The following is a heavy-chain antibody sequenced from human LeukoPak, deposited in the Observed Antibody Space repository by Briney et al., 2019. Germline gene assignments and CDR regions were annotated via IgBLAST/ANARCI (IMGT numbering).Heavy chain of an antibody. J-gene: IGHJ4*02. CDR3: ARDLKGYCSSTSCYTVFDY. Sequence: ASVKVSCKASGYTFTGYYMHWVRQAPGQGLEWMGWINPNSGGTNYAQKFQGRVTMTRDTSISTAYMELRSLRSDDTAVYYCARDLKGYCSSTSCYTVFDYWGQGTLVTVSS. V-gene: IGHV1-2*02. D-gene: IGHD2-2*02. CDR1: GYTFTGYY. CDR2: INPNSGGT.